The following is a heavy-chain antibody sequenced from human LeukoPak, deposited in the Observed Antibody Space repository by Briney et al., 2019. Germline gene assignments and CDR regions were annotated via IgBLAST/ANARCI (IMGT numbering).Heavy chain of an antibody. CDR2: IKQDGSEK. J-gene: IGHJ6*03. V-gene: IGHV3-7*01. CDR3: ARGIGFGELLPYYYYYYMDV. D-gene: IGHD3-10*01. CDR1: GFTFSSYW. Sequence: GGSLRLSCAASGFTFSSYWMSWVRQAPGKGLEWVANIKQDGSEKYYVDSVKGRFTISRDNAKNSLYLQMNSLRAEDTAVYYCARGIGFGELLPYYYYYYMDVWGKGTTVTVSS.